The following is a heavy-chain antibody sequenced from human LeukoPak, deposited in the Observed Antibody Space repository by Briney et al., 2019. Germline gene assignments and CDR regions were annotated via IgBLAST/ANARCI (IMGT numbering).Heavy chain of an antibody. V-gene: IGHV1-46*01. CDR3: ARDALDCSSTSCYALDI. D-gene: IGHD2-2*01. CDR2: INPSGGST. Sequence: GASVKVSCKASGYTFTSYYMHWVRQAPGQGLEWMGIINPSGGSTSYAQKFQGRVTMTRDTSTSTVYMELSSLRSEDTAVYYCARDALDCSSTSCYALDIWGQGTMATVSS. CDR1: GYTFTSYY. J-gene: IGHJ3*02.